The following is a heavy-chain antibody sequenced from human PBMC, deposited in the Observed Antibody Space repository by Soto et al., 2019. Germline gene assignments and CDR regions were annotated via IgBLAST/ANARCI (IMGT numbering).Heavy chain of an antibody. J-gene: IGHJ6*02. V-gene: IGHV3-48*02. CDR3: ARVPSSGSYRSYYYYGMDV. CDR1: GFTFRTYS. CDR2: ITSSSDNI. D-gene: IGHD1-26*01. Sequence: EVQLVESGGGLVQPGGSLRLSCAASGFTFRTYSMNWVRQAPGKGLEWVSYITSSSDNIYYGDSVQGRFTISRDNARNSLYLQVNSLRDEDTAVYYCARVPSSGSYRSYYYYGMDVWGQGTTVTVSS.